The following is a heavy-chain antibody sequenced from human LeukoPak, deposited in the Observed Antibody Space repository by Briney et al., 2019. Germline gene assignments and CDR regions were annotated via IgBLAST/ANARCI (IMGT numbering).Heavy chain of an antibody. Sequence: ASVKVSCKASGYIFSRYEITWVRQATGRGLEWMGWMNPNSGDTSSAQKFQGRITMTSNTSISTAFLELSSLRSDDTAVYYCARWGWFGELSAFDSWGQGTLVTVSS. V-gene: IGHV1-8*01. CDR1: GYIFSRYE. CDR2: MNPNSGDT. D-gene: IGHD3-10*01. J-gene: IGHJ4*02. CDR3: ARWGWFGELSAFDS.